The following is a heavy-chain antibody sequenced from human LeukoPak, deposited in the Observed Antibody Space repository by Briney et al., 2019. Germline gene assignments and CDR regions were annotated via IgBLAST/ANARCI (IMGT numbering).Heavy chain of an antibody. CDR3: VRGKANYGSGSDV. V-gene: IGHV3-21*01. CDR2: ISSSSSYI. CDR1: GFTFSRHN. J-gene: IGHJ6*04. Sequence: GGSLRLSCAASGFTFSRHNMNWVRQAPGKGLEWVPSISSSSSYIYYADSVKGRFTISRDNARNSLYLQMNSLRAEDTAVYYCVRGKANYGSGSDVWGKGTTVTVSS. D-gene: IGHD3-10*01.